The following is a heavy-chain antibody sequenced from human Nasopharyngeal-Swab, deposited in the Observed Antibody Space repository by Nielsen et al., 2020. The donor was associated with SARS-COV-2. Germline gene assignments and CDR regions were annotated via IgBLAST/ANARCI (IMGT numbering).Heavy chain of an antibody. Sequence: ASVKVSCKVSGYTLTELSMHWVRQAPGKGLEWMGGSDPEDGETIYAQKFQGRVTMTEDTSTDTAYMELSSLRSEDTAVYYCATATMTTVNNYYGMDVWGQGTTVTVSS. J-gene: IGHJ6*02. CDR1: GYTLTELS. CDR2: SDPEDGET. V-gene: IGHV1-24*01. D-gene: IGHD4-11*01. CDR3: ATATMTTVNNYYGMDV.